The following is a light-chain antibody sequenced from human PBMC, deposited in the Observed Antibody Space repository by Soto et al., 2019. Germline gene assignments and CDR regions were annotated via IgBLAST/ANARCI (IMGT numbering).Light chain of an antibody. Sequence: DMQMTQSPSSLSASVGDRVTITCRARQSINKNLNLFQQKPGKAPKLLIYGASNLHSGVPSRFSGSGSGTDFTLSISSLHPEDFATYFCQMSYSRSTSAFGPGTKVDIK. CDR2: GAS. CDR3: QMSYSRSTSA. CDR1: QSINKN. V-gene: IGKV1-39*01. J-gene: IGKJ3*01.